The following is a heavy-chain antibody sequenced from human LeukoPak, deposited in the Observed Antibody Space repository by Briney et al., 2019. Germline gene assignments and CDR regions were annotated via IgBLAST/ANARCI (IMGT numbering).Heavy chain of an antibody. Sequence: GSSVKVSCKASGGTFSSYAISWVRQAPGQGLEWMGGIIPIFGTANYAQKFQGRVTITADESTSTAYMELSSLRSEDTAVYYCARDGPYSSGWYRDYYYMDVWGKGTTVTVSS. CDR2: IIPIFGTA. V-gene: IGHV1-69*01. CDR1: GGTFSSYA. D-gene: IGHD6-19*01. CDR3: ARDGPYSSGWYRDYYYMDV. J-gene: IGHJ6*03.